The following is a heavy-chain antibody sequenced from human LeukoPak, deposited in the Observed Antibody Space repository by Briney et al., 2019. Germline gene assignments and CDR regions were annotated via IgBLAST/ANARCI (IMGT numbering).Heavy chain of an antibody. V-gene: IGHV4-61*01. CDR2: IYYTGST. J-gene: IGHJ5*02. D-gene: IGHD3-22*01. CDR1: GGSISSGNYY. CDR3: ARASGGYYNNWFDP. Sequence: SQTLSLTCTVSGGSISSGNYYWSWIRQPPGKGLEWMGYIYYTGSTNYNPSLKSRVTISVDTSKNQFSLKLSSVTAADTAVYYCARASGGYYNNWFDPWGQGTLVTVSS.